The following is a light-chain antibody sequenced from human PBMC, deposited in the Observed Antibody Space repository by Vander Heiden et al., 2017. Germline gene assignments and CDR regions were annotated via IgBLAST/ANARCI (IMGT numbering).Light chain of an antibody. Sequence: EIVMTQSPATMSVSPGERATLSCRASQRAMSNLAWYQQKSGQTPRLLIYGASTRATGIPARFSGSGSGTEFTLTVSSLQSEDFAVYYCQQYNEWPWTFGQGTKVEIK. J-gene: IGKJ1*01. CDR3: QQYNEWPWT. CDR2: GAS. CDR1: QRAMSN. V-gene: IGKV3-15*01.